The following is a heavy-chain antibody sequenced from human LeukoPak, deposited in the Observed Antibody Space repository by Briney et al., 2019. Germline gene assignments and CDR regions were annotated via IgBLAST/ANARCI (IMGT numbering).Heavy chain of an antibody. D-gene: IGHD6-19*01. CDR2: IRTYNGNT. CDR3: ARMMSIPVAGHRPLFDY. V-gene: IGHV1-18*01. Sequence: ASVKVSCKASGYTFTNYGINWVRQAPGQGLEWMGWIRTYNGNTNYAQDLQGRVTMTTDTSTSTAYMELRTLTSDDTAVYYCARMMSIPVAGHRPLFDYWGQGTLVTVSS. J-gene: IGHJ4*02. CDR1: GYTFTNYG.